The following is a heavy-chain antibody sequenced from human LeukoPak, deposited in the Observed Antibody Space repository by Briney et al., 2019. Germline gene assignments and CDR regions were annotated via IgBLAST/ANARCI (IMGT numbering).Heavy chain of an antibody. CDR3: AKDFGY. CDR1: GFTFSSYG. J-gene: IGHJ4*02. CDR2: ISYDGSNK. Sequence: GRPLRLSCAASGFTFSSYGMHWVRQAPGKGLEWVAVISYDGSNKYYADSVKGRFTISRDNSKNTLYLQMNSLRAEDTAVYYCAKDFGYWGQGTLVTVSS. D-gene: IGHD3-10*01. V-gene: IGHV3-30*18.